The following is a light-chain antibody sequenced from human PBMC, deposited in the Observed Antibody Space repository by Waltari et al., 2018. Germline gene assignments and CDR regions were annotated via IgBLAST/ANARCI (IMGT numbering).Light chain of an antibody. CDR1: KLGTQY. CDR3: QAWDSTFARV. CDR2: QNT. J-gene: IGLJ3*02. Sequence: SYELTQPTSVSVAPGQTANITCSGDKLGTQYACWYQQKPGQSPVLVIHQNTKRPSGIPERFSGSNSGNTATLTISGTQPIDEADFYCQAWDSTFARVFGGGTRLTVL. V-gene: IGLV3-1*01.